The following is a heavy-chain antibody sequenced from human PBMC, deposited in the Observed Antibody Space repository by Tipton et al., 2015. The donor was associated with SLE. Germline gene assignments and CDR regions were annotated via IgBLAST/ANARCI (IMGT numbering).Heavy chain of an antibody. V-gene: IGHV4-38-2*02. J-gene: IGHJ4*02. CDR1: GYSISTGFY. CDR2: VSPSGDT. Sequence: TLSLTCTASGYSISTGFYWGWIRQPPGKGLDWVGHVSPSGDTNYNPSLESRVTISRDTPNNQFSLKLNSVTAADTAIYYCATRYYDYIWGGSRKYFFDYWGQGALVTVSS. D-gene: IGHD3-16*01. CDR3: ATRYYDYIWGGSRKYFFDY.